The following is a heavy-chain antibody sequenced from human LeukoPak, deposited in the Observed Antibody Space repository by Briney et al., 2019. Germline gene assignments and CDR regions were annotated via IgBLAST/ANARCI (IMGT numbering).Heavy chain of an antibody. Sequence: GASVKVSCKASGYTFTSYYMHWVRQAPGQGLEWMGIINPSGGSTSYAQKFQGRVTMTRDTSTSTVYMELSSLRSEDTAVYYCARDAGGNYRGYDAFDIWGQGTMVTVSS. D-gene: IGHD4-23*01. CDR2: INPSGGST. V-gene: IGHV1-46*01. J-gene: IGHJ3*02. CDR1: GYTFTSYY. CDR3: ARDAGGNYRGYDAFDI.